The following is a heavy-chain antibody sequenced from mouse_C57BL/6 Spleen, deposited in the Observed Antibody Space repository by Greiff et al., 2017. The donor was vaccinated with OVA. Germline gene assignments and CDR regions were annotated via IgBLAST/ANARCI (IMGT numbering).Heavy chain of an antibody. CDR1: GYAFSSSW. V-gene: IGHV1-82*01. D-gene: IGHD1-1*01. CDR3: ARWHYGINYAMDY. CDR2: IYPGDGDT. Sequence: VQLQQSGPELVKPGASVKISCKASGYAFSSSWMNWVKQRPGKGLEWIGRIYPGDGDTNYNGKFKGKATLTADKSSSTAYMQLSSLTSEDSAVYFCARWHYGINYAMDYWGQGTSVTVSS. J-gene: IGHJ4*01.